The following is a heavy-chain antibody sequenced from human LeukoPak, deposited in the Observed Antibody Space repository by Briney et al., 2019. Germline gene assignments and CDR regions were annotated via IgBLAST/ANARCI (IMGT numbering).Heavy chain of an antibody. CDR3: ATSSKDPYVDTAMAFDY. Sequence: PSQTLSLTCTVSGGSIRSGDYYWSWIRQPPGKGLEWIGYIYYSGSTHHNPSLKSRVTISIDTSKNQFSLKLSSVAAADTAVYYCATSSKDPYVDTAMAFDYWGQGTLVTVSS. CDR2: IYYSGST. J-gene: IGHJ4*02. CDR1: GGSIRSGDYY. V-gene: IGHV4-30-4*01. D-gene: IGHD5-18*01.